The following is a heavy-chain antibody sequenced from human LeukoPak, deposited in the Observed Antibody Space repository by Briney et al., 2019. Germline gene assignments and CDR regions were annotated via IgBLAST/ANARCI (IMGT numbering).Heavy chain of an antibody. V-gene: IGHV4-59*08. CDR3: ARPPYMWGVYYFDY. CDR2: IFYSGST. J-gene: IGHJ4*02. Sequence: SETLSLTCTVSGGSISTYYWSWIRQPPGKGLEWIGYIFYSGSTNCNPSLKSRVTLSVDTSKNQFSLKLGSVTAADTAVYYCARPPYMWGVYYFDYGGRGPLVTAPS. CDR1: GGSISTYY. D-gene: IGHD3-10*01.